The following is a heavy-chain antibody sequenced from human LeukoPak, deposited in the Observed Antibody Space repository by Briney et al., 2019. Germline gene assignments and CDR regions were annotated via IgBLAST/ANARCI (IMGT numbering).Heavy chain of an antibody. CDR3: ARRWNYKDSFDI. J-gene: IGHJ3*02. V-gene: IGHV4-61*02. D-gene: IGHD3-22*01. CDR2: IFTSGSP. Sequence: TSQTLSLTCDVSGGFISSGTHYWTWIRQPVGKGLEWLGRIFTSGSPTYNSSLESRLTISIDKSKNQFFLKLNSVTAADTAVYYCARRWNYKDSFDIWGQGTMVTVSS. CDR1: GGFISSGTHY.